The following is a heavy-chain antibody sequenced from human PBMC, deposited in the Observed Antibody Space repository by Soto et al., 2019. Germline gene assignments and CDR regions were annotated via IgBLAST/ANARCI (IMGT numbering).Heavy chain of an antibody. CDR2: IYHSGST. CDR1: GGSISSNKW. CDR3: ARDDHIVVVPTSLGAMDV. D-gene: IGHD2-2*01. V-gene: IGHV4-4*02. J-gene: IGHJ6*02. Sequence: SETLSLTCAVYGGSISSNKWWSWLRQPPGKGLEWIGEIYHSGSTNYNPSLKSRVTISLDKSKNQFSLKLTSVTAADSAVYYCARDDHIVVVPTSLGAMDVWGQGTTVTVSS.